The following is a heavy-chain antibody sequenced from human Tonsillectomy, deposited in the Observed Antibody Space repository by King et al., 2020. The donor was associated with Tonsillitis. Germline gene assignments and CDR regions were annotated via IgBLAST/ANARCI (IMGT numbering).Heavy chain of an antibody. V-gene: IGHV3-30*18. CDR1: GFTFSSYC. J-gene: IGHJ2*01. Sequence: QLVQSGGGVVQPGRSLRLSCAASGFTFSSYCMHWVRQAPGKGLEWVAVISYDGSNKYYADSVKGRFTISRDNSKNTLYLQMNSLRAEDTAVYYCAKDGHCGGDCYSLYWYFDLWGRGTLVTVSS. CDR2: ISYDGSNK. CDR3: AKDGHCGGDCYSLYWYFDL. D-gene: IGHD2-21*02.